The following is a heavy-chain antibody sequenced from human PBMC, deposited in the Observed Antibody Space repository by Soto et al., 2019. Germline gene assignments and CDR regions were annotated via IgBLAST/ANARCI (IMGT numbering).Heavy chain of an antibody. V-gene: IGHV3-15*01. D-gene: IGHD3-10*01. CDR2: VKSSVDGGTT. J-gene: IGHJ4*02. Sequence: XGSLRLSCGAAGVILKKGWMSWVRQAPGKGLEWVARVKSSVDGGTTDYAAPVQGRFSITGDDSRGTLYLQMNSLKTEDTAVYYCTTDGGIMVRPLFDFWGQGPLVTVSS. CDR1: GVILKKGW. CDR3: TTDGGIMVRPLFDF.